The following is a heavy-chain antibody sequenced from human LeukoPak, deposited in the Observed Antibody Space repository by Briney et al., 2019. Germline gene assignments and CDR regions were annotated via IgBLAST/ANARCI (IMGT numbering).Heavy chain of an antibody. CDR3: AREAVDTAMVRYYYYMDV. CDR1: GASISSYY. V-gene: IGHV4-4*07. CDR2: IYTSGST. J-gene: IGHJ6*03. Sequence: PSETLSLTCTVSGASISSYYWSWIRQPAGKGLEWIGRIYTSGSTNYNPSLKSRVTISVDTSKNQFSLKLSSVTAADTAVYYCAREAVDTAMVRYYYYMDVWGKGTTVTVSS. D-gene: IGHD5-18*01.